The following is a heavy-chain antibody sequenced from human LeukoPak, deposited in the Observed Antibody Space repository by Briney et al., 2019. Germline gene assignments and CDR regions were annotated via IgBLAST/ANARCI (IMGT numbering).Heavy chain of an antibody. Sequence: GGSLRLSCTASGFTFSSYWMNRVRQAPGKGLEWVANINLDGSEKHYMDSVKGRFTISRDNAKNSLYLQMSSLRAEDTAVYYCARDTSPSIGVVGYDALDIWGQGTMVTVSS. CDR2: INLDGSEK. D-gene: IGHD6-13*01. J-gene: IGHJ3*02. V-gene: IGHV3-7*01. CDR1: GFTFSSYW. CDR3: ARDTSPSIGVVGYDALDI.